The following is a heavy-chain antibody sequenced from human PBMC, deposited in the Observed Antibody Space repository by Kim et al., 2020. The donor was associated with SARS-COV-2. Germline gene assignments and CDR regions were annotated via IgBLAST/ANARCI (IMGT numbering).Heavy chain of an antibody. Sequence: SETLSLTCAVYGGSFSGYYWSWIRQPPGKGLEWIGEINHSGSTNYNPSLKSRVTISVDTSKNQFSLKLSSVTAADTAVYYCARASDILTSLYYFDYWGQGTLVTVSS. J-gene: IGHJ4*02. CDR3: ARASDILTSLYYFDY. CDR2: INHSGST. V-gene: IGHV4-34*01. CDR1: GGSFSGYY. D-gene: IGHD3-9*01.